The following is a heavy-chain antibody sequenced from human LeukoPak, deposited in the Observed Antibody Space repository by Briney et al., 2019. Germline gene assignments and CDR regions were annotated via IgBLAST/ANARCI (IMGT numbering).Heavy chain of an antibody. J-gene: IGHJ4*02. CDR2: IYHSGST. CDR1: GGSISSSNW. D-gene: IGHD3-10*01. CDR3: AAKDYGSGSYYKDDY. V-gene: IGHV4-4*02. Sequence: SETLSLTCTVSGGSISSSNWWSWVRQPPGKGLEWIGEIYHSGSTNYNPSLKSRVTISVDKSKNQFSLKLSSVTAADTAVYYCAAKDYGSGSYYKDDYWGQGTLVTVS.